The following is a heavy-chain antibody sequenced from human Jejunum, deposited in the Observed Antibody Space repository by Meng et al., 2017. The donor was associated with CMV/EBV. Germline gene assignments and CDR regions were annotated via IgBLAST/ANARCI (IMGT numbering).Heavy chain of an antibody. J-gene: IGHJ5*02. CDR1: GGSISGYY. CDR2: IYYTGGT. CDR3: ARVRGGFDP. V-gene: IGHV4-59*01. Sequence: LSCTVSGGSISGYYWSWIRQPPGKGLEWVGYIYYTGGTNYTPSLESRASIALDRSKSQISLKLTSVTAADTAVYYCARVRGGFDPWGQGTLVTVSS.